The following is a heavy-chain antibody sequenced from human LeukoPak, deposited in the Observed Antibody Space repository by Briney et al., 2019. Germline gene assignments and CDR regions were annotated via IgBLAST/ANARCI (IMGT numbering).Heavy chain of an antibody. CDR1: GFTFSSYA. Sequence: GGSLRLSCAASGFTFSSYAMHWVRQAPGKGLEWVAVISYDGSNKYYADSVKGRFTISRDNAENSLYLQMNSLRAEDTAVYYCARAYDFWSGYHYNWFDPWGQGTLVTVSS. CDR3: ARAYDFWSGYHYNWFDP. CDR2: ISYDGSNK. J-gene: IGHJ5*02. V-gene: IGHV3-30-3*01. D-gene: IGHD3-3*01.